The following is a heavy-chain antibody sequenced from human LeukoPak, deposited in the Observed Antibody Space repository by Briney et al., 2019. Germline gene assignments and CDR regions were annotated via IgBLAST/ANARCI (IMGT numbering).Heavy chain of an antibody. V-gene: IGHV1-2*02. J-gene: IGHJ4*02. CDR2: INPNSGGT. D-gene: IGHD6-6*01. CDR1: GYTFTGYY. CDR3: ARTARGSSERFDY. Sequence: GASVKVSCKASGYTFTGYYMHWVRQAPGQGLEWMGWINPNSGGTNYAQKFQGRVTMTRDTSISTAYMELSRLRSDDTAVYYCARTARGSSERFDYWGQGTLVTLSS.